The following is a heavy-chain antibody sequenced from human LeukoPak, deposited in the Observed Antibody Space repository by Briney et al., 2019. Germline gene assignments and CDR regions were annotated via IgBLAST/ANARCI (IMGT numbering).Heavy chain of an antibody. V-gene: IGHV4-34*01. CDR1: GGSFSGYY. J-gene: IGHJ4*02. CDR2: INHSGST. Sequence: SETLSLTCAVYGGSFSGYYWSWIRQPPGKGLEWIGEINHSGSTNYNPSLKSRVTISVDTSKNQFSLKLSSVTAADTAVYYCARDGRAGSLFAYWGQGTLVTVSS. D-gene: IGHD6-19*01. CDR3: ARDGRAGSLFAY.